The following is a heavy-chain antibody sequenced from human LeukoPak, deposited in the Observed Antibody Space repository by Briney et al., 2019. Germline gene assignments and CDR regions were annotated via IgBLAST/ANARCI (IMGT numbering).Heavy chain of an antibody. CDR2: ISAYNGNT. J-gene: IGHJ4*02. CDR3: ARDEEVEWLVLTDY. CDR1: GYTFTSYG. D-gene: IGHD6-19*01. Sequence: ASVKVSCKASGYTFTSYGITWVRQALGQGLEWMGWISAYNGNTNYAQKLQGRVTMTTDTSTSTAYMELRSLRSDDTAVYYCARDEEVEWLVLTDYWGQGTLVTVSS. V-gene: IGHV1-18*01.